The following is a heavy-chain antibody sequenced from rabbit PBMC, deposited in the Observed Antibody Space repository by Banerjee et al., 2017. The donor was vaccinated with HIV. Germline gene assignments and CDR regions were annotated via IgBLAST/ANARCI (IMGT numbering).Heavy chain of an antibody. D-gene: IGHD1-1*01. CDR3: ARDHVSSDGYSFNL. V-gene: IGHV1S45*01. J-gene: IGHJ4*01. CDR1: GFSFSSYYY. CDR2: IYNGDGST. Sequence: QEQLEESGGDLVKPGASLTLTCTASGFSFSSYYYMCWVRQAPGKGLEWIACIYNGDGSTYYASWAKGRFTISKTSSTTVTLQMTSLTAADTATYFCARDHVSSDGYSFNLWGQGTLVT.